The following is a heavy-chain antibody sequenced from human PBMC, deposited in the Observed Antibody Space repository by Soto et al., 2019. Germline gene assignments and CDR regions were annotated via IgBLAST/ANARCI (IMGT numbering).Heavy chain of an antibody. J-gene: IGHJ6*02. CDR3: DGEGGYDDYYYYGMDV. CDR2: ISAYNGNT. CDR1: GYTFTSYG. V-gene: IGHV1-18*04. Sequence: ASVNVSFKASGYTFTSYGISWVRQAPGQGLEWMGWISAYNGNTNYAQKLQGRVTMTTDTSTSTAYMELRSLRSDDTAVYYCDGEGGYDDYYYYGMDVWGQGTTVTVSS. D-gene: IGHD5-12*01.